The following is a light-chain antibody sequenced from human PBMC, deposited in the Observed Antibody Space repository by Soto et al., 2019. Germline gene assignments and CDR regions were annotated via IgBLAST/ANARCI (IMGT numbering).Light chain of an antibody. V-gene: IGKV1-39*01. CDR3: QQSYSTPGT. CDR1: QSISSY. J-gene: IGKJ1*01. Sequence: DIQMTQSPCSLSASIGHRVTITCRASQSISSYLNWYQQKPGKAPKLLIYAASSLQSGVPSRFSGSGSGTDFTLTISSLQPEDFATYYCQQSYSTPGTFGQGTKVDIK. CDR2: AAS.